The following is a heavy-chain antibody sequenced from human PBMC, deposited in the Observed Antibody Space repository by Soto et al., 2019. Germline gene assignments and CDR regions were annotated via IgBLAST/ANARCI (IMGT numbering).Heavy chain of an antibody. J-gene: IGHJ5*02. Sequence: SETLALTCTFSDGSISIYSWSWIRQPPGKGLEWIGYIYYSGGTNYNPSLKSRVTISVDTSKNQFSLKLSSVTAADAAVYYCARGLRIVGATNWFDPWGQGTMVTVSS. CDR2: IYYSGGT. D-gene: IGHD1-26*01. CDR1: DGSISIYS. CDR3: ARGLRIVGATNWFDP. V-gene: IGHV4-59*01.